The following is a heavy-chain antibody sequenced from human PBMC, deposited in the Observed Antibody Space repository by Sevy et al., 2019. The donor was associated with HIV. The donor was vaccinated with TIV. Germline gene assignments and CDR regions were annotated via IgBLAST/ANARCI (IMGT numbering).Heavy chain of an antibody. CDR2: IKEDGSEK. J-gene: IGHJ5*02. CDR1: GFTFSTYW. V-gene: IGHV3-7*01. D-gene: IGHD2-2*01. Sequence: GGSLRLSCAASGFTFSTYWMTRVRQAPGKGLEWVANIKEDGSEKYYVDSVKGRFTISRDNAKNSLYLQMNSLRAEDTAVYYCARDQGCSSTSCSNWCDPWGQGTLVTVSS. CDR3: ARDQGCSSTSCSNWCDP.